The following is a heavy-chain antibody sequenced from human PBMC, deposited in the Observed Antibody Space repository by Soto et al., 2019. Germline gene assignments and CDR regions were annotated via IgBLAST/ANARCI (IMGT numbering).Heavy chain of an antibody. Sequence: SVKVSCTASGGRFSSYAISWVRQAPGQGLEWMGGIIPIFGTANYAQKFQGRVTITADESTSTAYMELSSLRSEDTAVYYCASSAMDHYYYGMDVWGQGTTVTVSS. CDR3: ASSAMDHYYYGMDV. CDR1: GGRFSSYA. J-gene: IGHJ6*02. CDR2: IIPIFGTA. V-gene: IGHV1-69*13. D-gene: IGHD5-18*01.